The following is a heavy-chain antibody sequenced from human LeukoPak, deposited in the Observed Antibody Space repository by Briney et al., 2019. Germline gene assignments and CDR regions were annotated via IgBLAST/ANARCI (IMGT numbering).Heavy chain of an antibody. CDR1: GGSISSYY. Sequence: SETLSLTCTVSGGSISSYYWSWIRQPPGKGLEWIGYIYYNGSTNYNPSLKSRVTISVDTSKNQFSLKLSSVTAADTAVYYCARHLTGDRRSHFDYWGQGTLVTVSS. CDR2: IYYNGST. D-gene: IGHD3-9*01. CDR3: ARHLTGDRRSHFDY. V-gene: IGHV4-59*08. J-gene: IGHJ4*02.